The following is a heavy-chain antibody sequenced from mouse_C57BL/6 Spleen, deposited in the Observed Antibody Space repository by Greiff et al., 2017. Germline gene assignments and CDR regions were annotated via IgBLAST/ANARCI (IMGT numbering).Heavy chain of an antibody. CDR3: ARANRDYFDD. CDR1: GYTFTSYW. CDR2: IDPSDSYT. V-gene: IGHV1-69*01. Sequence: QVQLKQPGAELVMPGASVKLSCKASGYTFTSYWMHWVKQRPGQGLEWIGEIDPSDSYTNYNQKFKGKSTMTVDKSSSTAYMQLSSLTSEDSAVYYCARANRDYFDDWGQGTTLTVSS. J-gene: IGHJ2*01.